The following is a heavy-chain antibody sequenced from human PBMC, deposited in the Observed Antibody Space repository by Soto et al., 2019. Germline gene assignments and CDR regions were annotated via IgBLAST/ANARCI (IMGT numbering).Heavy chain of an antibody. V-gene: IGHV3-74*01. D-gene: IGHD2-15*01. CDR2: IKTDGSST. CDR1: GFTFSNHW. Sequence: PGGSLRLSCAASGFTFSNHWMHWVRQAPGKGLVWVSRIKTDGSSTSYADSVKGRFTISRDNAKNTLSLQMNSLRADDTAVYYCVRTGGSSLGDYYFYGMDVWGQGTTVTVSS. J-gene: IGHJ6*02. CDR3: VRTGGSSLGDYYFYGMDV.